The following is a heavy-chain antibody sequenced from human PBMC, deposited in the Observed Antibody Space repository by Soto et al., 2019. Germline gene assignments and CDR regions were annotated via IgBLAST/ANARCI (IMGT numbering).Heavy chain of an antibody. Sequence: QVQLQESGPGLVKPSGTLSLTCAVSGASISSGWWTWVRQPPGKGLEWIGETLYSGRTNYNSSLNSRVTISIYKSKKKFSLNLSSVTAADTAVYYCSSRVTDAPTWGQGTLVTVSS. V-gene: IGHV4-4*02. CDR3: SSRVTDAPT. CDR2: TLYSGRT. CDR1: GASISSGW. J-gene: IGHJ5*02. D-gene: IGHD3-10*01.